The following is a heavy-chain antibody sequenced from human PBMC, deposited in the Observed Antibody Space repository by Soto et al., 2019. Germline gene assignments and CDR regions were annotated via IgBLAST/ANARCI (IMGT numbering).Heavy chain of an antibody. CDR3: ARGLNVDTVMEPGDY. D-gene: IGHD5-18*01. V-gene: IGHV3-74*01. CDR1: GVNFSSYC. J-gene: IGHJ4*02. Sequence: WGSLRLSCAASGVNFSSYCMHWVRQAPGKGLVWVSRINSDGSSTSYADSVKGRFTISRDNAKNTLYLQMNSLRAEDTAVYYCARGLNVDTVMEPGDYWGQGTLVTVSS. CDR2: INSDGSST.